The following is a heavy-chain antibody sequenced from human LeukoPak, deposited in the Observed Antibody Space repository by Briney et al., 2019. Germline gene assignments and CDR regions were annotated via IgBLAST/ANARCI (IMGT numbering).Heavy chain of an antibody. CDR1: GFTFSSYA. D-gene: IGHD2-15*01. J-gene: IGHJ5*02. CDR3: ATNYCSGGSCRFWANWFDP. Sequence: GGSLRLSCAASGFTFSSYAMSWVRQAPGKGLEWVSAISGSGGSTYYADSVKGRFTISRDNSKNTLYLQMNSLRSEDTAVYYCATNYCSGGSCRFWANWFDPWGQGTLVTVSS. CDR2: ISGSGGST. V-gene: IGHV3-23*01.